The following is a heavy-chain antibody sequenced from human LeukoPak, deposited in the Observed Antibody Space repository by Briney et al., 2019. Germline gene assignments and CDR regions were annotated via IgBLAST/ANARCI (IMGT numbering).Heavy chain of an antibody. V-gene: IGHV4-39*01. CDR3: ATTGYYDSSGYYYSYYFDY. J-gene: IGHJ4*02. Sequence: PSETLSLTCTVSGGSISSYYWGWIRQPPGKGLEWIGSIYYSGSTYYNPSLKSRVTISVDTSKNQFSLKLSSVTAADTAVYYCATTGYYDSSGYYYSYYFDYWGQGTLVTVSS. CDR2: IYYSGST. D-gene: IGHD3-22*01. CDR1: GGSISSYY.